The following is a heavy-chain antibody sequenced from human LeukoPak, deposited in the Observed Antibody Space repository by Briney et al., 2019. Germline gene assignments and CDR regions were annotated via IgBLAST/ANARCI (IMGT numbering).Heavy chain of an antibody. CDR2: INPNSGGT. CDR3: ARAGGGLGYSSSWYPNNWFDP. Sequence: ASVKVSCKASGYTFTGYYMHWVRQAPGQGLEWMGWINPNSGGTNYAQKFQGGVTMTRDTSISTAYMELSRLRSDDTAVYYCARAGGGLGYSSSWYPNNWFDPWGQGTLVTVSS. J-gene: IGHJ5*02. V-gene: IGHV1-2*02. CDR1: GYTFTGYY. D-gene: IGHD6-13*01.